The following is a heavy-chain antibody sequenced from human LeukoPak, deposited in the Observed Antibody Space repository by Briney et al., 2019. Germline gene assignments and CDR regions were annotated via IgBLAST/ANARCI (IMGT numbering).Heavy chain of an antibody. V-gene: IGHV3-74*01. CDR2: INGDESST. D-gene: IGHD2-15*01. CDR1: GFTFSSYY. Sequence: GGSLRLSCAASGFTFSSYYMHWVRQVPGKGLVWVSRINGDESSTTYADSVKGRFTISRDNAKNTLYLQMNTLRAEDTAVYYCARVRDCGGGSCFSYLDYWGQGTLVTVSS. CDR3: ARVRDCGGGSCFSYLDY. J-gene: IGHJ4*02.